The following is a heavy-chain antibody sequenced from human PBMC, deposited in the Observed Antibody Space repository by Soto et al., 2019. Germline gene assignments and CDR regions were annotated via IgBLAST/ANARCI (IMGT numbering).Heavy chain of an antibody. J-gene: IGHJ6*02. Sequence: QVQLVQSGAEVKKPGSSVKVSCKASGGTFSSYAISWVRQAPGQGLEWMGGIIPIFGTANYAQKFQGRVTIXXDXSXXTAYMELSRLRSEDTAVYYCARPFGLAHYYYGMDVWGQGTTVTVSS. CDR3: ARPFGLAHYYYGMDV. CDR2: IIPIFGTA. D-gene: IGHD3-10*01. V-gene: IGHV1-69*12. CDR1: GGTFSSYA.